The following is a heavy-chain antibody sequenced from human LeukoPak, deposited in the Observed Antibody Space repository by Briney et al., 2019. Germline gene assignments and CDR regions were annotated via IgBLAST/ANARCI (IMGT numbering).Heavy chain of an antibody. V-gene: IGHV4-59*01. CDR2: IYYSGST. CDR1: GGSICSYY. D-gene: IGHD4-17*01. CDR3: ARGRYGDFPYDY. J-gene: IGHJ4*02. Sequence: SETLSLTCTVSGGSICSYYWSWIRQPPGKGLEWIGYIYYSGSTNYNPSLKSRVTISVDTSKNQFSLKLSSVTAADTAVYYCARGRYGDFPYDYWGQGTLVTVSS.